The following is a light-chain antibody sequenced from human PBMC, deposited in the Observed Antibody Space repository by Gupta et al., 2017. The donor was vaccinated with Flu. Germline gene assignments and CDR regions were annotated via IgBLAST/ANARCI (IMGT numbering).Light chain of an antibody. CDR3: QQRSLWPLT. CDR2: DTS. J-gene: IGKJ4*01. Sequence: EIVLIPSPGTLSVSPGEIATLSCRASEPIGRQLAWYQQRPGRPPRLIISDTSKRATGVPARFSGSGSETDFTLTISNLDPEDFAVYFCQQRSLWPLTFGGGTKLEIK. CDR1: EPIGRQ. V-gene: IGKV3-11*01.